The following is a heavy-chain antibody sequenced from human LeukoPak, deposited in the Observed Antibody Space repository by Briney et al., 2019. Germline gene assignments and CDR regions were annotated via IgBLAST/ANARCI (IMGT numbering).Heavy chain of an antibody. V-gene: IGHV3-21*01. CDR3: WRGRRCCGGDCHSWFDY. Sequence: RGSLILSCSASAVSLSDYSINWVRQAAGRGLEWVASISSEAAYIYYADSLGGRLSITSGSAMDSVFLLLDSMMTEDKAVDYYWRGRRCCGGDCHSWFDYWGQGTLVTVSS. CDR2: ISSEAAYI. J-gene: IGHJ5*01. D-gene: IGHD2-21*02. CDR1: AVSLSDYS.